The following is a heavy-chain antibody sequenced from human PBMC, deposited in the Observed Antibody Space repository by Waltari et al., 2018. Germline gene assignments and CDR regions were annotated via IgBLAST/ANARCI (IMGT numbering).Heavy chain of an antibody. J-gene: IGHJ4*02. CDR1: GYTFTGYY. Sequence: QVQLVQSGAEVKKPGASVKVSCKASGYTFTGYYMHWVRQAPGQGLEWMGRINPTSGGTNYAQRFQVRVAMTRDTSISTAYMELSRLRSDDTAVYYCARLAVAGTPFDYWGQGTLVTVSS. CDR3: ARLAVAGTPFDY. D-gene: IGHD6-19*01. V-gene: IGHV1-2*06. CDR2: INPTSGGT.